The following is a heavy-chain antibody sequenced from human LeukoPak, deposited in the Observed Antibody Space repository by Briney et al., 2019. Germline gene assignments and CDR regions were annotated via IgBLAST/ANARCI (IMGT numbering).Heavy chain of an antibody. D-gene: IGHD2-2*01. CDR3: ARRGGHCSSTSCYAHDY. V-gene: IGHV4-34*01. CDR1: GGSFSGYY. CDR2: IYYSGTT. Sequence: SETLSLTCAVYGGSFSGYYWSWIRQPPGKGLEWIGSIYYSGTTYYNPSLKSRVTISVDTSKNQFSLKLSSVTAADTAVYYCARRGGHCSSTSCYAHDYWGQGTLVTVSS. J-gene: IGHJ4*02.